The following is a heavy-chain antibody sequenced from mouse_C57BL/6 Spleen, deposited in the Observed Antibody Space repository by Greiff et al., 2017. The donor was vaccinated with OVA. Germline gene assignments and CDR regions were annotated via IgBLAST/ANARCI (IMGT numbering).Heavy chain of an antibody. D-gene: IGHD3-2*02. Sequence: QVQLQQSGPGLVQPSQSLSITCTVSGFSLTSYGVHWVRQSPGKGLEWLGVIWRGGSTDYNAAFMSRLSITKDNSKSQVFFKINSLQADDTAIYYCAKKKKSSGPYYYAMDYWGQGTSVTVSS. CDR3: AKKKKSSGPYYYAMDY. CDR2: IWRGGST. CDR1: GFSLTSYG. J-gene: IGHJ4*01. V-gene: IGHV2-5*01.